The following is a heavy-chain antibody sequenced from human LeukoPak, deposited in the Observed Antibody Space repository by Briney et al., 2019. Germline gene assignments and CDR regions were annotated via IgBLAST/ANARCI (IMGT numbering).Heavy chain of an antibody. Sequence: SETLSLTCTVSGGSISSYYWSWIRQPPGKGLEWIGYIYYSGSTNYNPSLKSRVTISVDTSKNQFSLKLSSVTAADTAVYYCARVGAYGDYQDAFDIWGQGTMVTVSS. CDR1: GGSISSYY. V-gene: IGHV4-59*01. D-gene: IGHD4-17*01. J-gene: IGHJ3*02. CDR3: ARVGAYGDYQDAFDI. CDR2: IYYSGST.